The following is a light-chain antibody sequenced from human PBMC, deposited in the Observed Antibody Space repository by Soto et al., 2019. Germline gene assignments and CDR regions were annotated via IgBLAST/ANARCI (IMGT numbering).Light chain of an antibody. CDR1: QGVNSD. CDR2: DAC. V-gene: IGKV3-11*01. J-gene: IGKJ5*01. Sequence: EIVLTQSPATLSLSPGERATLSCRASQGVNSDLACYQQKTGQAPRLLIYDACSRATGIPGRFSGSGSGTDFTLTISSLEAEDFAVYYCQQRSNLITFGQGTRLEIK. CDR3: QQRSNLIT.